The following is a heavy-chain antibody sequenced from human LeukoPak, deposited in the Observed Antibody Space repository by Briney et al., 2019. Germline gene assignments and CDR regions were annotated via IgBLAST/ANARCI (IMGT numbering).Heavy chain of an antibody. D-gene: IGHD3-16*01. CDR2: IHYRGST. Sequence: SETLSLNCAVSGGSFSGYHWSWIRQPPGKGLEWIAEIHYRGSTSYKPSLRSRVTISGDTSKNQFSLKVTSVTAADTAVYYCARGILGSYYFDLWGRGTLVTVSS. V-gene: IGHV4-34*01. CDR3: ARGILGSYYFDL. CDR1: GGSFSGYH. J-gene: IGHJ2*01.